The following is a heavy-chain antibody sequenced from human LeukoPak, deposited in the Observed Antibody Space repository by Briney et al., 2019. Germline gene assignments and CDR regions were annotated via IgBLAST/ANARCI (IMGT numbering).Heavy chain of an antibody. Sequence: ASVKVSCKASGYTFTSYGISWVRQVPGQGLEWMGWISAYNGNTNYAQKLQGRVTMTTDTSTSTAYMELRSLRSDDTAVYYCAKGHSSWTRKNHYFDYWGQGTLVTVSS. D-gene: IGHD6-13*01. CDR2: ISAYNGNT. V-gene: IGHV1-18*01. J-gene: IGHJ4*02. CDR1: GYTFTSYG. CDR3: AKGHSSWTRKNHYFDY.